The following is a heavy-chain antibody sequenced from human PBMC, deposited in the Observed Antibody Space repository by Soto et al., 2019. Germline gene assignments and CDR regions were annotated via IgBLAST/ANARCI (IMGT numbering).Heavy chain of an antibody. J-gene: IGHJ4*02. CDR3: ARLNDYGDQNSDY. Sequence: QVQLVQSGAELKKPGSSVKVSCNASGGTFSSYTISWVRQAPGQGLEWMGRIIPILGMANYAQKFQGRVTITADKSTSTAYMELSSLRSEDTAVYYCARLNDYGDQNSDYWGQGTLVKVSS. D-gene: IGHD4-17*01. CDR2: IIPILGMA. CDR1: GGTFSSYT. V-gene: IGHV1-69*02.